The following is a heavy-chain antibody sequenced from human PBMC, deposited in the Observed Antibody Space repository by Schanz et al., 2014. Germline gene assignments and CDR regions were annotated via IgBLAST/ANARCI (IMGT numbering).Heavy chain of an antibody. D-gene: IGHD5-12*01. Sequence: VQLLESGGGLVQPGGSLRLSCAASGFTFSSYGMNWVRQAPGKGLEWVANIGYDGSEKYYVDSVKGRFTISRDNSKDTLYLQMSGLTPEDTAVYYCAGAVATIRADSFDIWGQGTMVAVSS. V-gene: IGHV3-33*08. CDR2: IGYDGSEK. J-gene: IGHJ3*02. CDR1: GFTFSSYG. CDR3: AGAVATIRADSFDI.